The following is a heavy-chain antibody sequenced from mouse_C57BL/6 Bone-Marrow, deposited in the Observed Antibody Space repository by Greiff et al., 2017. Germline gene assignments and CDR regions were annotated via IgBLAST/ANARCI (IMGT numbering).Heavy chain of an antibody. CDR1: GYTFTSYG. CDR2: IYPRSGNP. CDR3: AAPYYYGSSYQFAY. Sequence: LVESGAELARPGASVKLSCKASGYTFTSYGISWVKQRTGQGLEWIGEIYPRSGNPNYNEKFKGKATLTADKSSSTAYMELRSLTSEDSAVYFCAAPYYYGSSYQFAYWGQGTLVTVSA. V-gene: IGHV1-81*01. J-gene: IGHJ3*01. D-gene: IGHD1-1*01.